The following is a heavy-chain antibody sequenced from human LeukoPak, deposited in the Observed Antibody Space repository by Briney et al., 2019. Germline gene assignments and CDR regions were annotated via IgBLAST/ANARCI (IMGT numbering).Heavy chain of an antibody. CDR3: AKKEGGFDH. V-gene: IGHV3-23*01. CDR1: GFTFSSYS. Sequence: GGSLRLSCAASGFTFSSYSMNWVRQAPGRGLEWVSAISGDADSTYYADSVKGRFTISRDNSKNTLYLQVNSLRADDTAVYYCAKKEGGFDHWGQGALVTVSS. CDR2: ISGDADST. D-gene: IGHD1-26*01. J-gene: IGHJ4*02.